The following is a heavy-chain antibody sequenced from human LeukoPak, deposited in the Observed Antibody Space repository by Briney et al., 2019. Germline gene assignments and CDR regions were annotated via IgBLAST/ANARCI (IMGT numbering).Heavy chain of an antibody. CDR1: GFTFSSYA. D-gene: IGHD7-27*01. CDR2: IGGGGENT. V-gene: IGHV3-23*01. Sequence: GGSLRLSCAASGFTFSSYAMSWVPQAPGKGLEWLSTIGGGGENTYYADSVRGRFTISRDNSKSTVYLQMKSLRAEDTAVYFCAKVLTGSQDYWGQGTLVTVSS. CDR3: AKVLTGSQDY. J-gene: IGHJ4*02.